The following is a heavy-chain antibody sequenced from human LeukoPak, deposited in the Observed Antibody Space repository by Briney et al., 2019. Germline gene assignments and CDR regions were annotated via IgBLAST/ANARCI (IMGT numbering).Heavy chain of an antibody. D-gene: IGHD2-21*01. V-gene: IGHV4-59*01. CDR2: IYYSGST. J-gene: IGHJ6*03. CDR1: GGSISSYY. CDR3: ARGGGGGYYYYYMDV. Sequence: SETLSLTCTVSGGSISSYYWSWIRQPPGKGLEWIGYIYYSGSTNHNPSLKSRVTISVDTSKNQFSLKLSSVTAADTAVYYCARGGGGGYYYYYMDVWGKGTTVTVSS.